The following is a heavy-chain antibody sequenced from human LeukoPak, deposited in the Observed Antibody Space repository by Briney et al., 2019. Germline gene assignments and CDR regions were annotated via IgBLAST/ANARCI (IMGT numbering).Heavy chain of an antibody. J-gene: IGHJ4*02. V-gene: IGHV1-69*01. CDR2: IIPISRTV. Sequence: SVKVSCKASGGTFSNYGISWVRQAPGQGLEWMGGIIPISRTVQYAQKFRDRVTLTADESTNTAFMELGSLRSEDTATYYCASLGHCSGGNCYTYYFDAWGQGTLVTVSS. D-gene: IGHD2-15*01. CDR3: ASLGHCSGGNCYTYYFDA. CDR1: GGTFSNYG.